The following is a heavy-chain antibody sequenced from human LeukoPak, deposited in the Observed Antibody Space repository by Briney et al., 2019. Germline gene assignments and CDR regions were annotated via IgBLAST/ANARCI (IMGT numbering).Heavy chain of an antibody. V-gene: IGHV1-2*02. CDR3: ARSLHDWFDP. Sequence: ASVKVSCKASGYNFIGYYIYWMRQAPGQRLEYMGWISANSGSTNYAENFQGRVSMTRDTSISTAYMELSRLRSDDTAVYYCARSLHDWFDPWGQGTLVTVSS. CDR1: GYNFIGYY. CDR2: ISANSGST. D-gene: IGHD4-11*01. J-gene: IGHJ5*02.